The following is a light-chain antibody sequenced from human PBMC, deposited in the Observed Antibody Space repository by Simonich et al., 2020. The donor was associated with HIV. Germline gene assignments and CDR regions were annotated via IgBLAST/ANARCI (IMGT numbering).Light chain of an antibody. CDR3: SSYTSSSTWV. V-gene: IGLV3-19*01. J-gene: IGLJ3*02. CDR1: SLRSYY. Sequence: SSELTQDPAVSVALGQTVRITCQGDSLRSYYASWYQQKPGQAPVIVIYGKNNRPSGIPDRFSGSSSGNTASLTITGAQAEDEAHYYCSSYTSSSTWVFGGGTKLTVL. CDR2: GKN.